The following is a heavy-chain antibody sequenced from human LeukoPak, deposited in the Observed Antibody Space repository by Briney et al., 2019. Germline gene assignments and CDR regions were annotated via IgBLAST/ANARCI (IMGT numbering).Heavy chain of an antibody. Sequence: PGGSLRLSCAASGFTFSSYGMHWVRQAPGKGLEWVAVISYDGSNKYYADSVKGRFTISRDNSKNTLYLQMNSLRAEDTAVYYCATEGWAFDIWGQGTMVTVSS. CDR3: ATEGWAFDI. D-gene: IGHD1-14*01. CDR2: ISYDGSNK. J-gene: IGHJ3*02. CDR1: GFTFSSYG. V-gene: IGHV3-30*12.